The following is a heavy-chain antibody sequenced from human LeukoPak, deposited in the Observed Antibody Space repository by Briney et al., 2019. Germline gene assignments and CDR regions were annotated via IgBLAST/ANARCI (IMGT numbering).Heavy chain of an antibody. D-gene: IGHD3-16*01. CDR2: IYYSGST. CDR1: GGSISSYY. V-gene: IGHV4-59*01. J-gene: IGHJ4*02. Sequence: SETLSLTCTVSGGSISSYYWSWIRQPPGKGLEWIGYIYYSGSTNYNPSLKSRVTISVDTSKNQFSLKLSSVTAADTAVYHCARARGKVALDYWGQGTLVTVSS. CDR3: ARARGKVALDY.